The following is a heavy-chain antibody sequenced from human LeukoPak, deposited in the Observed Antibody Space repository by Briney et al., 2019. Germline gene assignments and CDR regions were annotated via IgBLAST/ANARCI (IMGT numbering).Heavy chain of an antibody. J-gene: IGHJ5*01. CDR2: ITGGDVFI. CDR3: AREGDLMGATMDS. CDR1: GFTFSSYT. D-gene: IGHD3-16*01. Sequence: GGSLRLSCAASGFTFSSYTFDWVRQAPGKGLEWVSSITGGDVFIYQADSVKGRFTVSRDNAKNTLYLQMNRLRAEDTAVYYCAREGDLMGATMDSWGQGTLVIVSS. V-gene: IGHV3-21*01.